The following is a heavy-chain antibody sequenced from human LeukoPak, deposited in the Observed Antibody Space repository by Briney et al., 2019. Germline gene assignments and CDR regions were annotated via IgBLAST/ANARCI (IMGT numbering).Heavy chain of an antibody. CDR2: INSDGSST. J-gene: IGHJ6*04. Sequence: GGSLRLSCAASGFTFSSYWMHWVGQAPGKGLVWVSRINSDGSSTSYADSVKGRFTISRENAKKTLYLQMNSLRAEATAVYYCARVEVELQAYGMDVWGKGTTVTVSS. D-gene: IGHD3-10*01. CDR3: ARVEVELQAYGMDV. V-gene: IGHV3-74*01. CDR1: GFTFSSYW.